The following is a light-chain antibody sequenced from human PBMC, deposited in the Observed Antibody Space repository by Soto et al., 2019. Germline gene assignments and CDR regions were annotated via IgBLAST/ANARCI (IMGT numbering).Light chain of an antibody. V-gene: IGKV1-5*03. CDR3: QQYNSYL. CDR1: QSISSW. Sequence: DIQMTQSPSTLSASVGDRVTITCRASQSISSWLAWYQQKPGKAPKLLIYKASSLESGVPSRLSGSGSGTDFTLTISSLQPDDFATDYCQQYNSYLFGQGTKVEIK. J-gene: IGKJ1*01. CDR2: KAS.